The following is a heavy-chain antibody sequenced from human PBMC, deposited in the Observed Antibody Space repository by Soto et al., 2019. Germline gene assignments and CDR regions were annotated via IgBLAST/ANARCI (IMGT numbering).Heavy chain of an antibody. CDR1: GFMFRSAW. CDR2: IKSKRDGGTT. J-gene: IGHJ4*02. Sequence: HLVESGGDLVKPGGSLRLSCAASGFMFRSAWMSWVRQAPGKGLEWVGRIKSKRDGGTTDYAPPVKGRFVISRDDSKNTLYLQMNSLKTDDTAVYYCVEGWNDFWGQGTLVAGSS. CDR3: VEGWNDF. V-gene: IGHV3-15*01. D-gene: IGHD1-1*01.